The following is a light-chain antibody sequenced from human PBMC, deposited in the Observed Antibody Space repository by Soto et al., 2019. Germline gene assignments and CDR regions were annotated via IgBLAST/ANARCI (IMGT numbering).Light chain of an antibody. J-gene: IGKJ4*01. CDR1: QSVSSSC. CDR2: GAS. V-gene: IGKV3-20*01. CDR3: QQYGSSPLT. Sequence: EIVWTQSPGTLSLSPGERATLSCRASQSVSSSCLAWYQQKHGQAPRLLIYGASSRATGIPDRFSGSGSGTSFTLTISGLESEDFAVYYCQQYGSSPLTFGGGTKVEIK.